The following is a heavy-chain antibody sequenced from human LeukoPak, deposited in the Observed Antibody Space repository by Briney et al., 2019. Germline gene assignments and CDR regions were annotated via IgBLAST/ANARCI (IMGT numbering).Heavy chain of an antibody. V-gene: IGHV3-7*01. Sequence: GGSLGLSCAASGFTFNTYWMAWVRQAPGKGLEWVANINQDASTKHFADSVKGRFTISRDNTKNSLYLQMNSLRADDTAVYYCARDVTGSLDYWGQGTLVTVSS. CDR2: INQDASTK. CDR1: GFTFNTYW. D-gene: IGHD3-10*01. CDR3: ARDVTGSLDY. J-gene: IGHJ4*02.